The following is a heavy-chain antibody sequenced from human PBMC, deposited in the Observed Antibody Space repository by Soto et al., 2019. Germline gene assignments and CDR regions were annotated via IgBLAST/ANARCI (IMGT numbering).Heavy chain of an antibody. CDR2: INPNSGGT. J-gene: IGHJ6*02. D-gene: IGHD5-12*01. CDR1: GYTFTGYY. V-gene: IGHV1-2*02. Sequence: ASVKVSCKASGYTFTGYYIHWVRQAPGQGLEWMGWINPNSGGTNYAQKFQGRVTMTRDTSISTAYMELSRLRSDDTAVYYCTRSLEYRGYDYLLYGLDVWGQATTVTV. CDR3: TRSLEYRGYDYLLYGLDV.